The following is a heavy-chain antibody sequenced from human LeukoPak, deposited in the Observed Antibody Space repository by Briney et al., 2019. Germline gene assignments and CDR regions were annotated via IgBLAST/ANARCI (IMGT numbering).Heavy chain of an antibody. CDR1: GYNFLNHY. D-gene: IGHD6-19*01. Sequence: ASVKVSCKTTGYNFLNHYIHWVRQAPGQGLEWMGMINPGGGSTSYAQKFQDRFTITRDTSTNTVSMGLSSLRSDDSAIYYCARNPDESVGGTPFDYWGQGTLVTVSS. V-gene: IGHV1-46*01. CDR2: INPGGGST. J-gene: IGHJ4*02. CDR3: ARNPDESVGGTPFDY.